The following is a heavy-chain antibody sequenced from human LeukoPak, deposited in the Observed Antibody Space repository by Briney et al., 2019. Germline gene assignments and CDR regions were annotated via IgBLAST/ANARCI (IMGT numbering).Heavy chain of an antibody. V-gene: IGHV3-7*03. CDR1: EFTFSSYW. D-gene: IGHD2-8*01. Sequence: GGSLRLSCATSEFTFSSYWMSWLRQAPGKGLEWVANIKQDGSEEYYVDSVKGRFTISRDNAKNSLYLRMNSLRAEDTAVYHCARISSTTGVAWGGYLDFWGQGTLAAVSS. CDR2: IKQDGSEE. J-gene: IGHJ4*02. CDR3: ARISSTTGVAWGGYLDF.